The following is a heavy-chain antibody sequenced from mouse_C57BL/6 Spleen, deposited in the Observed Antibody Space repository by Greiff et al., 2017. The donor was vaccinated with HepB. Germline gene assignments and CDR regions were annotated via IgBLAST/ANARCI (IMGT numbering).Heavy chain of an antibody. V-gene: IGHV1-15*01. D-gene: IGHD1-1*01. CDR2: IDPETGGT. J-gene: IGHJ2*01. Sequence: QVQLKESGAELVRPGASVTLSYKASGYTFTDYEMHWVKQTPVHGLEWIGAIDPETGGTAYNQKFKGKAILTADKSSSTAYMELRSLTSEDSAVYYCTRSLGVVATDFDYWGQGTTLTVSS. CDR3: TRSLGVVATDFDY. CDR1: GYTFTDYE.